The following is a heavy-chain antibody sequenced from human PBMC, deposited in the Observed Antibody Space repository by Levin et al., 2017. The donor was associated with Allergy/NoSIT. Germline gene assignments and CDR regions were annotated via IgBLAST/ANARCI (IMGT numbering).Heavy chain of an antibody. CDR3: AREAKYYARLNGYHERTLYYHDY. J-gene: IGHJ4*02. V-gene: IGHV1-69*13. Sequence: GASVKVSCKASGGTFSNYAISWVRQAPGQGLEWMGAIIPIFGTAVYAQKFQGRVTITADESTSTAYMSLSSLRSADTAVYYCAREAKYYARLNGYHERTLYYHDYWGQGTQVTVSS. D-gene: IGHD3-9*01. CDR1: GGTFSNYA. CDR2: IIPIFGTA.